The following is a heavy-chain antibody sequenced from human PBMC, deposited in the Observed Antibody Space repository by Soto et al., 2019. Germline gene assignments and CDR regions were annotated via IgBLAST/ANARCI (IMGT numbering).Heavy chain of an antibody. D-gene: IGHD2-15*01. CDR2: IIPIFGTA. Sequence: QVQLVQSGAEVKKPGSSVKVSCKASGGTFSSYAISWVRQAPGQGLEWMGGIIPIFGTANYAQKFQGRVTITADKSTSTAYMELSSLRSEDTAVYYCARDRGRYCSGGSCYSLNWFDPWGHGTLVTVSS. CDR3: ARDRGRYCSGGSCYSLNWFDP. CDR1: GGTFSSYA. V-gene: IGHV1-69*06. J-gene: IGHJ5*02.